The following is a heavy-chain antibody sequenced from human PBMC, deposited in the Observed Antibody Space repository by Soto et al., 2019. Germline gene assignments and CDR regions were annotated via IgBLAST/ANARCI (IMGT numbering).Heavy chain of an antibody. V-gene: IGHV3-21*01. CDR3: ASNYCSSTSCYVRNYYYYYMDV. J-gene: IGHJ6*03. CDR1: GFTFSSYS. D-gene: IGHD2-2*01. CDR2: ISSSSSYI. Sequence: EVQLVESGGGLVKPGGSLRLSCAASGFTFSSYSMNWVRQAPGKGLEWVSSISSSSSYIYYADSVKGRFTISRDNAKNSLYPQMNSLRAEDTAVYYCASNYCSSTSCYVRNYYYYYMDVWGKGTTVTVSS.